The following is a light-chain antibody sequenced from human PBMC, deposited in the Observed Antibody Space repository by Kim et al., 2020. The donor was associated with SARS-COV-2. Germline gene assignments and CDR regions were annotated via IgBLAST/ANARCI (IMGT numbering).Light chain of an antibody. V-gene: IGKV1-33*01. J-gene: IGKJ2*01. CDR2: DAS. CDR1: QDIRNY. CDR3: QQYENLPYT. Sequence: DIQMTQSPSSLSASVGDRVTITCQASQDIRNYLTWYQQKPGKAPKLLIYDASNLHTGVPSRFSGSGAGSHFTFTIGSLQPEDVATYYCQQYENLPYTFGQGTKLEI.